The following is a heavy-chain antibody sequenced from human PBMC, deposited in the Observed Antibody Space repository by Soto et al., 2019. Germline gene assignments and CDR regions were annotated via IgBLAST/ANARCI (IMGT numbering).Heavy chain of an antibody. Sequence: GGSLRLSCAASGFTFASYAMSWVRQAPGKGLEWVSAINVSGGRTYYADSVKGRFTISRDNSKDMLYLQMNSLRAEDTAVYYCAQQTAPAYWGQGTLVTVYS. CDR1: GFTFASYA. V-gene: IGHV3-23*01. J-gene: IGHJ4*02. CDR3: AQQTAPAY. CDR2: INVSGGRT.